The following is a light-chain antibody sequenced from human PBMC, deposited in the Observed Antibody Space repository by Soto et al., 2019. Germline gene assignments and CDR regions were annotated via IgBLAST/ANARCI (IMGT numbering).Light chain of an antibody. J-gene: IGKJ3*01. Sequence: EIVFTQSQATLSLSPGEKATLSCRASQSVSSYLAWSQQKPGQAPRLLIYDASNRATGIPARFSGSGSGTDLTLTISSLEAADVSVYYCHQRRNWPPFTFGPGTNVDIK. CDR2: DAS. CDR1: QSVSSY. V-gene: IGKV3-11*01. CDR3: HQRRNWPPFT.